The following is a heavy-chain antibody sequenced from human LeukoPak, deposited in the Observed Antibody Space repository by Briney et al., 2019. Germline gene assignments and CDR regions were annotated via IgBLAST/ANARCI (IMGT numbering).Heavy chain of an antibody. CDR3: ARDCSSTSCPTPAYYYYGMDV. D-gene: IGHD2-2*01. V-gene: IGHV1-18*04. J-gene: IGHJ6*04. CDR2: ISAYNGNT. CDR1: GYTLTSYG. Sequence: ASVKVSCKASGYTLTSYGISWVRQAPGQGLEWMGWISAYNGNTNYAQKLQGRVTMTTDTSTSTAYMELRSLRSDDTAVYYCARDCSSTSCPTPAYYYYGMDVWGKGTTVTVSS.